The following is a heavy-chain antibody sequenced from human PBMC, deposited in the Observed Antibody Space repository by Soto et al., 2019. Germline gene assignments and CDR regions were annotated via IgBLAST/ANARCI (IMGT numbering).Heavy chain of an antibody. J-gene: IGHJ3*02. CDR1: GFTFNAYW. V-gene: IGHV3-7*05. CDR2: INRDGTDK. CDR3: VRDRTEYGSYGSSYYDVFDI. D-gene: IGHD6-6*01. Sequence: EVQLVESGGGLVQPGGSLRLSCAASGFTFNAYWMTWVRQAPGKGLEWVANINRDGTDKNYVDSVKGRFTVSRDNAKNSLHLQMYSPRAEDTAVYYCVRDRTEYGSYGSSYYDVFDIWGQGTKVTVSS.